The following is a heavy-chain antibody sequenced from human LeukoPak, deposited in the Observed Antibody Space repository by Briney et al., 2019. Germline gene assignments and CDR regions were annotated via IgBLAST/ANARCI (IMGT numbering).Heavy chain of an antibody. CDR3: AREGYCSSHSCQFDY. D-gene: IGHD2-2*01. Sequence: GGSLRLSCAASGFTFRNYGMKWVRQAPGKGREWVSYSSRSSSPIYYADSVKGRFSISRDNAKNSLHLQMNSLRDEDTAVYFCAREGYCSSHSCQFDYWGQGTLVTVSS. J-gene: IGHJ4*02. CDR2: SSRSSSPI. CDR1: GFTFRNYG. V-gene: IGHV3-48*02.